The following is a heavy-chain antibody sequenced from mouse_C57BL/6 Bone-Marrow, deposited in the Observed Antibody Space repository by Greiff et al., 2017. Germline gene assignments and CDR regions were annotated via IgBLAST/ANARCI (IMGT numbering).Heavy chain of an antibody. CDR1: GYTFTGYW. CDR3: ARRDYDYEGYFDV. J-gene: IGHJ1*03. V-gene: IGHV1-9*01. Sequence: QVQLQQSGAELMKPGASVKLSCKATGYTFTGYWIEWVKQRPGHGLEWIGEILPGSGSTNYNEKFKGKATFTADTSSNPAYMQLSSLTTEDSSIYYYARRDYDYEGYFDVWGTGTTVTVSS. D-gene: IGHD2-4*01. CDR2: ILPGSGST.